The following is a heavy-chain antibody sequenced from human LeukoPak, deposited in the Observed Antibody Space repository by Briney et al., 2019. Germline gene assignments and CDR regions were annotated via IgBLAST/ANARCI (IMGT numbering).Heavy chain of an antibody. J-gene: IGHJ5*02. CDR2: ISSSSSYI. V-gene: IGHV3-21*01. Sequence: GGSLRLSCAASGFTFSSYSMNWVRQAPGKGLEWVSSISSSSSYIYYADSVKGRFTISRDNSKNTLYLQMSSLRGEDTAVYYCARGGSSSSWSDFDPWGQGTRVTVSS. CDR3: ARGGSSSSWSDFDP. D-gene: IGHD6-13*01. CDR1: GFTFSSYS.